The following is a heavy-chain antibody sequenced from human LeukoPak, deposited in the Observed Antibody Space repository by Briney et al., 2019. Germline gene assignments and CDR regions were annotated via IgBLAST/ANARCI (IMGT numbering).Heavy chain of an antibody. V-gene: IGHV4-38-2*02. CDR1: GDSISSSYY. CDR2: IYQDGST. D-gene: IGHD6-19*01. J-gene: IGHJ4*02. CDR3: ARSGASSSGWPFDY. Sequence: PSETLSLTCTVSGDSISSSYYWGWIRQPPGKGLEWIGNIYQDGSTYYNPSLKSRVTISVDTSKKQFSLKLSSVTAADTAVYYCARSGASSSGWPFDYWGQETLVTVSS.